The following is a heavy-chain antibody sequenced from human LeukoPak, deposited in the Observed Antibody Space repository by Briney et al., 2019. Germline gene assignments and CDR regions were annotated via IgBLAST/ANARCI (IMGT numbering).Heavy chain of an antibody. J-gene: IGHJ6*03. CDR1: GGSITSGNW. CDR2: IFHSGST. Sequence: PSETLSLTCAVSGGSITSGNWWSWVRQPPGKGLEWIGEIFHSGSTNYNPSLKSRVTISVDKSKNQFSLKLSSVTAADTAVYYCARVADSSSSWLRYYYYYMDVWGKGTTVTVSS. V-gene: IGHV4-4*02. CDR3: ARVADSSSSWLRYYYYYMDV. D-gene: IGHD6-6*01.